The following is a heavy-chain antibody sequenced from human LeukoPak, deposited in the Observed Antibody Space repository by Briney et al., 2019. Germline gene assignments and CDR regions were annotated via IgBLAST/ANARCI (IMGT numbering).Heavy chain of an antibody. CDR3: ASSSSWYFDY. J-gene: IGHJ4*01. CDR1: GGSFSGYF. Sequence: PSETLSLTCAVYGGSFSGYFFSWIRQPPGKGLEWIGEINPSGSTNYNPSLKSRVTLSVDTSKIQFSLNLSSVTAADTAVYYCASSSSWYFDYWGQGALVTVSS. D-gene: IGHD6-13*01. V-gene: IGHV4-34*01. CDR2: INPSGST.